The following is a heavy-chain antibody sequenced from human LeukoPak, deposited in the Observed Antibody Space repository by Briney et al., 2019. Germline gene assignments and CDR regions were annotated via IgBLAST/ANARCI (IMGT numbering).Heavy chain of an antibody. Sequence: ASVKVSCKASGGTFSSYAISWVRQATGQGLEWMGWMNPNSGNTGYAQKFQGRVTITRNTSISTAYMELSSLRSEDTAVYYCALVTPGPFDYWGQGTLVTVSS. D-gene: IGHD4-23*01. CDR2: MNPNSGNT. CDR1: GGTFSSYA. V-gene: IGHV1-8*03. CDR3: ALVTPGPFDY. J-gene: IGHJ4*02.